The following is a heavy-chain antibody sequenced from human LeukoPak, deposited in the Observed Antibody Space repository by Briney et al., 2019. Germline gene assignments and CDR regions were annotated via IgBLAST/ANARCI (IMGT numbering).Heavy chain of an antibody. CDR2: TSSSDAGT. J-gene: IGHJ5*02. Sequence: GGSLRLSCAASGFTLSTYAMSWVRQTPGKGLEWVAATSSSDAGTYHADSVRGRFTISRDNSKNTLDLQMNSLRAEDTAVYYCARDLGQYYDTSDNWFDPWGQGTRVTVSS. D-gene: IGHD3-22*01. CDR1: GFTLSTYA. CDR3: ARDLGQYYDTSDNWFDP. V-gene: IGHV3-23*01.